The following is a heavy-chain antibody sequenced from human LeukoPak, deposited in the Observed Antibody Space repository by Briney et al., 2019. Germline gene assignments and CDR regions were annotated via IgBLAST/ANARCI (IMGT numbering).Heavy chain of an antibody. V-gene: IGHV3-66*03. CDR2: IRDSGAT. J-gene: IGHJ5*01. Sequence: GGSLRLSCAGSGFSVSNYYMNWVRQAPGKGLEWVSLIRDSGATFYADSVKGRFTISRDNSKNTIHLQMNRLRVEDTAVYFCARDRAVTQVWVEFDSWGEGTQVTASS. CDR1: GFSVSNYY. D-gene: IGHD3-16*01. CDR3: ARDRAVTQVWVEFDS.